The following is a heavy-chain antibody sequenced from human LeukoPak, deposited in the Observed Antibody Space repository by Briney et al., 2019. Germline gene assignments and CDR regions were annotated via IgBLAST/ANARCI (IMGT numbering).Heavy chain of an antibody. CDR1: GGSISSYY. J-gene: IGHJ4*02. CDR2: IYYSGST. CDR3: ASQYSSSWYEENYFDY. V-gene: IGHV4-59*01. Sequence: SETLSLTCTVSGGSISSYYWSWIRQPPGKGLEWIGYIYYSGSTNYNPSLKSRVTISVDTSKNQFSLKLSSVTAADTAVYYCASQYSSSWYEENYFDYWGQGTLVTVSS. D-gene: IGHD6-13*01.